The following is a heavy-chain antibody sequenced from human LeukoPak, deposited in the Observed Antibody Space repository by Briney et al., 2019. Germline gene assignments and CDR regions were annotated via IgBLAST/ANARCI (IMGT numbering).Heavy chain of an antibody. CDR2: ISYDGSNK. D-gene: IGHD3-10*01. J-gene: IGHJ4*02. V-gene: IGHV3-30*18. CDR1: GFTFSSYG. Sequence: PGGSPRLSCAASGFTFSSYGMHWVRQAPGKGLEWVAVISYDGSNKYYADSVKGRFTISRDNSKNTLYLQMNSLRAEDTAVYYCAKDGTVLLWFGELFCDYWGQGTLVTVSS. CDR3: AKDGTVLLWFGELFCDY.